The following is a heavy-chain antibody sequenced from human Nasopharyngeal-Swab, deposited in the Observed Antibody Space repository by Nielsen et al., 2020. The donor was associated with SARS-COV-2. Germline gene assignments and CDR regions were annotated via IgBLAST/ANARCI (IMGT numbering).Heavy chain of an antibody. CDR1: GGFFSGYY. V-gene: IGHV4-34*01. CDR3: ARGVRLTRITMVRGPIESVYGMDV. J-gene: IGHJ6*02. D-gene: IGHD3-10*01. Sequence: SETLSLTCAVYGGFFSGYYWSWIRQPPGKGLEWIGEINHSGSTNYNPSLKSRVTISVDTSKNQFSLKLSSVTAADTAVYYCARGVRLTRITMVRGPIESVYGMDVWGQGTTVTVSS. CDR2: INHSGST.